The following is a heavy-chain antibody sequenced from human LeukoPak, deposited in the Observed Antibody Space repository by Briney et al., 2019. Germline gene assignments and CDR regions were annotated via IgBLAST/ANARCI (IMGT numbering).Heavy chain of an antibody. V-gene: IGHV3-23*01. J-gene: IGHJ4*02. CDR3: AKDYYYGSGRFDY. Sequence: GGSLRLSCAASGFTFSSYAMSWVRQAPGKGLEWVSAISGSGGSTYYADSVRGRFTISRDNSKNTLHLQMNSLRAEDTAVYYCAKDYYYGSGRFDYWGQGTLVTVSS. CDR2: ISGSGGST. D-gene: IGHD3-10*01. CDR1: GFTFSSYA.